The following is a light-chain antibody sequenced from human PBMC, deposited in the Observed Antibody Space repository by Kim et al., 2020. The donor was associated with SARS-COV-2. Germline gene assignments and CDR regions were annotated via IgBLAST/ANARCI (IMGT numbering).Light chain of an antibody. CDR2: GAS. J-gene: IGKJ3*01. CDR1: QSISRSY. Sequence: LEEKATLSCTARQSISRSYLAWSRKRTGQAPRLLISGASNRANGVPDRLGGSGSGTDFTVTTRRLDPEDFAVYYCQQYGNSPKFSFGPGTKVDIK. V-gene: IGKV3-20*01. CDR3: QQYGNSPKFS.